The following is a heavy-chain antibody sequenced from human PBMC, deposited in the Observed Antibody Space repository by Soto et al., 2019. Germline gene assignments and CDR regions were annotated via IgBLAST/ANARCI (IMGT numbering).Heavy chain of an antibody. CDR1: GFTFSSYG. V-gene: IGHV3-30*18. D-gene: IGHD6-13*01. CDR2: ISYDGSNK. CDR3: AKAERQQLPWYYFDY. Sequence: QVQLVESGGGVVQPGRSLRLSCAASGFTFSSYGMHWVRQAPGKGLEWVAVISYDGSNKYYADSVKGRFTISRDNSKNTLYLQMNSLRAEDTAVYYRAKAERQQLPWYYFDYWGQGTLVTVSS. J-gene: IGHJ4*02.